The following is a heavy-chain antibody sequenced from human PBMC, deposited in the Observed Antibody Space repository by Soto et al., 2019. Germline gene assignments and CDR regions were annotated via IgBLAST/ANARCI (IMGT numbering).Heavy chain of an antibody. CDR1: GYSIGRGYY. V-gene: IGHV4-38-2*01. Sequence: SETLSLTCAVSGYSIGRGYYWCCVRQPPGKGLEWIRSHYRSGNTYYNPSLKSRVTISFDTTNNHFSLKFSSVTAADTAVYFCVEDRGTQVWRILSRGQAPQVTVP. D-gene: IGHD1-1*01. J-gene: IGHJ4*02. CDR2: HYRSGNT. CDR3: VEDRGTQVWRILS.